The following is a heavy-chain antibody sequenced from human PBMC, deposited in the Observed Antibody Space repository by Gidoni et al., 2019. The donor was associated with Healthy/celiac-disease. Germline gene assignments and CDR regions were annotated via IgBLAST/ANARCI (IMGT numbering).Heavy chain of an antibody. CDR2: IYTSGST. V-gene: IGHV4-4*07. Sequence: QVQLQESGPGLVKPSETLSLTCTVSGGSISSYYWSWIRQPAGKGLEWIGRIYTSGSTNYNPSLKSRVTMSVDTSKNQFSLKLSSVTAADTAVYYCARDQEVVPAAIGWFDPWGQGTLVTVSS. D-gene: IGHD2-2*02. CDR1: GGSISSYY. J-gene: IGHJ5*02. CDR3: ARDQEVVPAAIGWFDP.